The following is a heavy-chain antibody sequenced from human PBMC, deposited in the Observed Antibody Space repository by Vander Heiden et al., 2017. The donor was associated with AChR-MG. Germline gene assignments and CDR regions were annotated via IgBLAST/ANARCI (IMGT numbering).Heavy chain of an antibody. J-gene: IGHJ4*02. Sequence: EVQLLESGGGLVQPGGSLRLSCAASGFAFSSYAMTWVRQAPGKGLEWVSSISGSGGSTNYAESVKGRFTISRDNSKNTLSLQMNSLRADDTALYFCAKDPRESIGWAAFDYWGQGILVTVSS. CDR1: GFAFSSYA. CDR2: ISGSGGST. V-gene: IGHV3-23*01. D-gene: IGHD6-19*01. CDR3: AKDPRESIGWAAFDY.